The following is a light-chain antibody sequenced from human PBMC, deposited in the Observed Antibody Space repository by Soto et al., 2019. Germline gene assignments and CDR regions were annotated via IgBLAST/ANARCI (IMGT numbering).Light chain of an antibody. Sequence: QSALTQPASVSGSPGQSITISCTGTSSDVGSYDLVSWFQQHPGKAPKLMIYEVSKRPSGVSNRFSGSKSGNTASLTISGLQADHEAAYYCYSHAASSSYVFGTGIKSPS. CDR2: EVS. J-gene: IGLJ1*01. CDR1: SSDVGSYDL. V-gene: IGLV2-23*02. CDR3: YSHAASSSYV.